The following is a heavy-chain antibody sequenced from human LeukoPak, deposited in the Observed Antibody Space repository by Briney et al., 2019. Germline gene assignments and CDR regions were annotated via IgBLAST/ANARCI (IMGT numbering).Heavy chain of an antibody. D-gene: IGHD1-26*01. CDR2: IYYSGST. CDR3: ARNSADGSFDFDY. V-gene: IGHV4-59*01. J-gene: IGHJ4*02. Sequence: SETLSLTCTVSGGSISSYYWSWIRQPPGKGLEWIGYIYYSGSTNYNPSLKSRVTISVDTSKNQFSLKLSSVTAADTAVYYCARNSADGSFDFDYWGQGTLVTVSS. CDR1: GGSISSYY.